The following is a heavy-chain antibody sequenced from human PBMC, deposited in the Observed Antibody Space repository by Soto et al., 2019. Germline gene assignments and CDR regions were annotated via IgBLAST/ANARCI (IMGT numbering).Heavy chain of an antibody. V-gene: IGHV4-30-2*01. Sequence: QLQLQESGSGLVKPSQTLSLTCAVSGGSISSGGYSWSWIRPPPGKGLEWIGYIYHSGSTNSNPSLKSRVTISVDSSKNQSSLKLSAVTAADTAVYYCASSHAGAHITAAVHWGQGTLVTVSS. CDR2: IYHSGST. J-gene: IGHJ4*02. CDR1: GGSISSGGYS. D-gene: IGHD6-13*01. CDR3: ASSHAGAHITAAVH.